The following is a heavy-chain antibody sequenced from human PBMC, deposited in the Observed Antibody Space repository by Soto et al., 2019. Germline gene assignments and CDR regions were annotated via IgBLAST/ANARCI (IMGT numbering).Heavy chain of an antibody. CDR2: IIPISGAV. D-gene: IGHD4-17*01. J-gene: IGHJ5*02. CDR1: GGTFTNYA. CDR3: ARTTTADNGFDL. V-gene: IGHV1-69*01. Sequence: QVQLVQSGAEVKKPGSSVKVSCKASGGTFTNYAINWVRQAPGQGLEWMGGIIPISGAVNYAQKFQGRVTITADESTSTVYMDLSSLRSENTAVYYCARTTTADNGFDLWGQGTLVTVSS.